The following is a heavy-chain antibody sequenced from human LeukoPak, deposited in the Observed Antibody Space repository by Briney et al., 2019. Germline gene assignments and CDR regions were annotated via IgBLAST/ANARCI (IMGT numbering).Heavy chain of an antibody. V-gene: IGHV4-4*07. CDR2: IYTSGST. CDR3: ARDREAVASWGYDWFDP. Sequence: SETLSLTCTVSGGSISSYYWSWIRQPAGKGLEWIGRIYTSGSTNYNPSLKSRVTMSVDTSKNQFSLKLSSVTAADTAVYYCARDREAVASWGYDWFDPWGQGTLVTVSS. J-gene: IGHJ5*02. CDR1: GGSISSYY. D-gene: IGHD7-27*01.